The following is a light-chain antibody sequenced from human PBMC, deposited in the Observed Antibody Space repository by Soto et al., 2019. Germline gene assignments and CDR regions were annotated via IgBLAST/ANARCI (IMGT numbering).Light chain of an antibody. CDR2: RNN. CDR3: AAWDDSLRGHYV. V-gene: IGLV1-47*01. Sequence: QSVLTQPPSASGTPGQRVTISCSGGTSNIGTNYVYWYHQLPGTAPKLLISRNNQRPSGVPDRFSGSKSGTSASLAISGLRSEDEGDYYCAAWDDSLRGHYVFGTGTKVNVL. CDR1: TSNIGTNY. J-gene: IGLJ1*01.